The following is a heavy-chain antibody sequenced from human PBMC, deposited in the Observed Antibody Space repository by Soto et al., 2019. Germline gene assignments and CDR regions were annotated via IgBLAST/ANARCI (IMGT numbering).Heavy chain of an antibody. CDR2: ISSSGSTI. CDR1: GFTFSSYE. Sequence: GGSLRLSCAASGFTFSSYEMNWVRQAPGKGLEWVSYISSSGSTIYYADSVKGRFTISRDNAKNSLYLQMNSLRAEDTAVYYCARAADFWSGYYPTQYYYGMDVWGQGTTVTVSS. J-gene: IGHJ6*02. D-gene: IGHD3-3*01. V-gene: IGHV3-48*03. CDR3: ARAADFWSGYYPTQYYYGMDV.